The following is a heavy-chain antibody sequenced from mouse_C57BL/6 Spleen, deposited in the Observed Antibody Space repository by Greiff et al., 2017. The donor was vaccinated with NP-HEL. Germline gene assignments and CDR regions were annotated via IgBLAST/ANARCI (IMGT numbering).Heavy chain of an antibody. Sequence: QVQLQQSGPELVKPGASVKISCKASGYAFSSSWMNWVKQRPGKGLEWIGRIYPGDGDTNYNGKFKGKATLTADKSSSTAYMQLSSLTSEDSAVYFCARSNYYGSSYVELGLAYWGQGTLVTVSA. CDR3: ARSNYYGSSYVELGLAY. CDR1: GYAFSSSW. V-gene: IGHV1-82*01. D-gene: IGHD1-1*01. CDR2: IYPGDGDT. J-gene: IGHJ3*01.